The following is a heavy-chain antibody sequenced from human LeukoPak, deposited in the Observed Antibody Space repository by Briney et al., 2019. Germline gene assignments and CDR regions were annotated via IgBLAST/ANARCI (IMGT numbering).Heavy chain of an antibody. J-gene: IGHJ4*02. V-gene: IGHV2-5*02. D-gene: IGHD6-19*01. Sequence: SGPTLVKPTQTLTLTCNFSGFSLSTSGVGVGWIRQPPGKALEWHALIYWDDDKRYSPSLKSRLTITKDTSKNQVVLTMTNMDPVDTATYYCAHRLVAGRTKWYYFDYWGQGTVVTVSS. CDR3: AHRLVAGRTKWYYFDY. CDR1: GFSLSTSGVG. CDR2: IYWDDDK.